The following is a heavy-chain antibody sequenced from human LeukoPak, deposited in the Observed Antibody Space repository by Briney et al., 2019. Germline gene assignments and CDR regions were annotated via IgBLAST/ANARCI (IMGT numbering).Heavy chain of an antibody. D-gene: IGHD2-21*02. CDR2: ITDSGRTI. J-gene: IGHJ6*03. CDR3: ARGEVVTASLPDYFYYYMDV. Sequence: PGGSLRLSCAASGFTFSTYEMNWVRQAPGKGLEWVSYITDSGRTIYYADSVKGRFTISRDNAKNSLFLQMNSLRAEDTAVYHCARGEVVTASLPDYFYYYMDVWGKGTTVTISS. CDR1: GFTFSTYE. V-gene: IGHV3-48*03.